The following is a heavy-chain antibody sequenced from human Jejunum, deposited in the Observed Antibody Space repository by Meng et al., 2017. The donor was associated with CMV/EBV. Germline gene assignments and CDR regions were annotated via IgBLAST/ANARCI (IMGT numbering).Heavy chain of an antibody. CDR2: ISSSGTTK. J-gene: IGHJ6*02. CDR3: ARGYIWNYVGEFGDV. D-gene: IGHD1-7*01. V-gene: IGHV3-11*01. Sequence: FSFSDYYMRWISQAPGKGLEWVSYISSSGTTKYYADSVKGRFTISRDNAKNSLYLQVNSLRAEDTAVYYCARGYIWNYVGEFGDVWGQGTTVTVSS. CDR1: FSFSDYY.